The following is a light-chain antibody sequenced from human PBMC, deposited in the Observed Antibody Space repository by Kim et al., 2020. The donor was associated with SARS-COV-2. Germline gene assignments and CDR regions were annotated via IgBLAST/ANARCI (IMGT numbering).Light chain of an antibody. V-gene: IGLV2-23*02. Sequence: QSVLTQPASVSGSPGQSITISCTGTNIDIGSYNFVSWYQQHPGKAPKLKIYEVTKRPSGVSNRFSGSKSDNTASLTISGLQAEDEADYYCSSYAPGPTSVVFGGGTQLTVL. J-gene: IGLJ2*01. CDR2: EVT. CDR3: SSYAPGPTSVV. CDR1: NIDIGSYNF.